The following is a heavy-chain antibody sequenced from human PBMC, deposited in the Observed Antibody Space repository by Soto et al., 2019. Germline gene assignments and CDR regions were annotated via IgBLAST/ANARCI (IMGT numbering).Heavy chain of an antibody. V-gene: IGHV4-39*01. CDR1: GGSISSSSYY. J-gene: IGHJ5*02. Sequence: QLQLQESGPGLVKPSETLSLTCTVSGGSISSSSYYWGWIRQPLGKGLEWIGSIYYSGSTFYNPSSKSRVTRSVDTYKTQLSLKLSSVTAADTAVYYCARHTWGRQRGWFDPWGQGTLVTVSS. CDR3: ARHTWGRQRGWFDP. CDR2: IYYSGST. D-gene: IGHD2-2*01.